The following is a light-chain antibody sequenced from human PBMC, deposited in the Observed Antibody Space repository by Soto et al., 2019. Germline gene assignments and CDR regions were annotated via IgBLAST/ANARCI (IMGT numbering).Light chain of an antibody. Sequence: SALTQPRSVAGSPGQSVTLSCTGTSSDVGGYNYVSWYQQHPGKAPKLMIYDVSKRPSGVPDRFSGSKSGNTASLTISGLQAEDEADYYCCSYAGSYTLFGGGTQLTVL. CDR3: CSYAGSYTL. V-gene: IGLV2-11*01. CDR2: DVS. J-gene: IGLJ2*01. CDR1: SSDVGGYNY.